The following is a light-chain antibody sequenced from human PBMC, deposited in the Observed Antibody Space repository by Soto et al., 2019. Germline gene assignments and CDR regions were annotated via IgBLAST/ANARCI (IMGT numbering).Light chain of an antibody. CDR2: GAS. CDR3: QQYNTWPT. CDR1: QSVSNN. V-gene: IGKV3-15*01. Sequence: EIVMTQSPATLSVSPGGRATLSCRASQSVSNNLGWYQQKPGQAPRLLIYGASTRATGIPARFSGSGSGTEFTLTISSLQSEDFAVYYCQQYNTWPTFGQGTKVDIK. J-gene: IGKJ1*01.